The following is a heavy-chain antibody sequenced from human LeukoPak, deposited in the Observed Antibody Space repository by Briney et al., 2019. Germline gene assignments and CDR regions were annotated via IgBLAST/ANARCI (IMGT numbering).Heavy chain of an antibody. V-gene: IGHV4-59*10. CDR3: ARATYSTVTTSYYYMDV. J-gene: IGHJ6*03. CDR1: GGSFSGYY. D-gene: IGHD4-17*01. Sequence: SETLSLTCAVYGGSFSGYYWSWLRQPAGKGLEWIGRIYTSGSTNYNPSLKSRVTMSVDTSKNQFSLKLSSVTAADTAVYYCARATYSTVTTSYYYMDVWGKGTTVTVSS. CDR2: IYTSGST.